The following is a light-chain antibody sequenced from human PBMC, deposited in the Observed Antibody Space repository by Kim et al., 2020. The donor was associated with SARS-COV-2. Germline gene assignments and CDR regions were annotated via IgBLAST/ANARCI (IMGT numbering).Light chain of an antibody. CDR2: SAS. V-gene: IGKV3-15*01. CDR1: QGVSTS. Sequence: CVATGERASLSRRDSQGVSTSLAWYQQALGQASRLHIYSASTRASGIPARFSGSGSGTDFTLNNRNLEYGEAGVYYSQQYKHWWSFGQGTKVEIK. J-gene: IGKJ1*01. CDR3: QQYKHWWS.